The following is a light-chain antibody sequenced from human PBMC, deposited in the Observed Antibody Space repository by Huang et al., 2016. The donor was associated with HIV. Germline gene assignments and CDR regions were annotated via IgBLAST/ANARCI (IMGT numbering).Light chain of an antibody. CDR1: QSVLYSSNNKNY. CDR3: QQYYSTPLT. J-gene: IGKJ4*01. V-gene: IGKV4-1*01. Sequence: DIVMTQSPDSLAVFLGERATINCKSSQSVLYSSNNKNYLAWYQQKPGQPPKRRIYWASSRESGVPDRFSGSGSGTDFTLTISSLQAEDVAVYYCQQYYSTPLTFGGGTKVEIK. CDR2: WAS.